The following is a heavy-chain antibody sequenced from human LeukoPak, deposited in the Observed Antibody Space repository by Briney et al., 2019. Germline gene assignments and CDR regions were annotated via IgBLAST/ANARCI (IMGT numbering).Heavy chain of an antibody. V-gene: IGHV1-18*04. CDR2: ISAYNGNT. D-gene: IGHD3-16*02. CDR1: GYTFTSYG. CDR3: SRDQYDFVWGSYRPYFDY. Sequence: ASVKVSCKASGYTFTSYGISWVRLAPGQGLEWMGRISAYNGNTKFAQKFQGRVLMTTDTSTSTAYMEHRSLRSDDTAVYYCSRDQYDFVWGSYRPYFDYWGQGTLVTVSS. J-gene: IGHJ4*02.